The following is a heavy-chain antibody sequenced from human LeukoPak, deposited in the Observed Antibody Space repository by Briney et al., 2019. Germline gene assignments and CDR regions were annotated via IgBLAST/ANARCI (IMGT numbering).Heavy chain of an antibody. V-gene: IGHV3-9*01. CDR2: ISWNSGSI. Sequence: PGGSLRLSCAASGFTFDDYAMHWVRQAPGKGLEWVSGISWNSGSIGYADSVKGRFTISRDNAKNSLYLQMNSLRAEDTALYYCAKDMYGSGEYFGYWGQGTLVTVSS. J-gene: IGHJ4*02. CDR3: AKDMYGSGEYFGY. CDR1: GFTFDDYA. D-gene: IGHD3-10*01.